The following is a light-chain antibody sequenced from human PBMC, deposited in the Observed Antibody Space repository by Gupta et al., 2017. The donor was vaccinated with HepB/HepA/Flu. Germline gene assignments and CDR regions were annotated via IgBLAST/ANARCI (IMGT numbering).Light chain of an antibody. CDR2: DNN. CDR3: GAWYGRRSVYV. Sequence: QSVLTQPPPMAAAPGQKVTSSRSGSISNIGHNYVSWYQRHTGTAPKHLIYDNNNRPSELLYRFSGSKSDTSATLDITGLQTGEKADYYCGAWYGRRSVYVFGPGTEVTVL. V-gene: IGLV1-51*01. J-gene: IGLJ1*01. CDR1: ISNIGHNY.